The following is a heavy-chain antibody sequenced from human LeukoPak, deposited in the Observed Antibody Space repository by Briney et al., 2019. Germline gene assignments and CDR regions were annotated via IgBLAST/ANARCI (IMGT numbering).Heavy chain of an antibody. CDR2: IYTTETT. J-gene: IGHJ4*02. D-gene: IGHD3-10*01. CDR3: AKAGGYYGSGSYYVY. Sequence: GGSLRLSCAASGFIVSSKHMSWVRQAPGKGLEWVAVIYTTETTYYADSVKGRSTISRDNSKNTLYLQMNSLRAEDTAVYYCAKAGGYYGSGSYYVYWGQGVLVTVSS. CDR1: GFIVSSKH. V-gene: IGHV3-53*01.